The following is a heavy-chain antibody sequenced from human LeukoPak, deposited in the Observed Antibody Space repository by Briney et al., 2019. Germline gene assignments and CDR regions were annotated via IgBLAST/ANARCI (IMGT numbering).Heavy chain of an antibody. V-gene: IGHV3-30-3*02. CDR1: GFIFSNYA. CDR2: ISYDGTNK. CDR3: AKSGGITIFGLVDY. Sequence: GGSLRLSCAASGFIFSNYAMHWVRQAPGKGLEWVSVISYDGTNKDYADSVKGRFTISRDNSKKILYLQMNSLRAEDTAVYHCAKSGGITIFGLVDYWGQGTLVTVSS. D-gene: IGHD3-3*01. J-gene: IGHJ4*02.